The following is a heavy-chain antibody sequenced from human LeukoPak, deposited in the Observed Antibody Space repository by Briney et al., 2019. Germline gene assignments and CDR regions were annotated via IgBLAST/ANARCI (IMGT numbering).Heavy chain of an antibody. Sequence: SETLSLTCTVSGGSISSYYWSWIRQPPGKGLEWIGYIYYSGSTNYNPSLKSRVTISVDTSKNQFSLKLSSVTAADTAVYYCARRYSYYYYGMDVWGQGTTVTVSS. V-gene: IGHV4-59*08. CDR1: GGSISSYY. CDR2: IYYSGST. J-gene: IGHJ6*02. D-gene: IGHD1-1*01. CDR3: ARRYSYYYYGMDV.